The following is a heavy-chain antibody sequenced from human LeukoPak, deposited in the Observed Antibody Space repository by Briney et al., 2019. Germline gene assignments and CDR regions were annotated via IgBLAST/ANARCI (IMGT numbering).Heavy chain of an antibody. CDR3: ARLLEYSSGWYWWGNWFDP. J-gene: IGHJ5*02. D-gene: IGHD6-19*01. Sequence: GASVKVSCKASGYTFSGYYIHWVRQAPGQGLEWMGWINPNSGGTNYAQKFQGRVTMTRDTSISTAYMELSRLRSDDTAVYYCARLLEYSSGWYWWGNWFDPWGQGTLVTVSS. V-gene: IGHV1-2*02. CDR1: GYTFSGYY. CDR2: INPNSGGT.